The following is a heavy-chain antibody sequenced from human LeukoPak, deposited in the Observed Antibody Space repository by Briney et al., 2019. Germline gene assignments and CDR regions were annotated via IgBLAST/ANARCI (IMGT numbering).Heavy chain of an antibody. D-gene: IGHD1-26*01. CDR3: ARVLGGATSTALDY. J-gene: IGHJ4*02. Sequence: SETLSLTCTVSGGSISSYYWSWIRQPPGKGLEWIGYIYYSGSTYYNLSLKSRVTISVDTSKNQFSLKLSSVTAADTAVYYCARVLGGATSTALDYWGQGTLVTVSS. CDR1: GGSISSYY. V-gene: IGHV4-59*12. CDR2: IYYSGST.